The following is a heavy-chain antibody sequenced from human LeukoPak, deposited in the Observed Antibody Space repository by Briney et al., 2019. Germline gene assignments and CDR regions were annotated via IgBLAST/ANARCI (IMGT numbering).Heavy chain of an antibody. CDR3: VKGAPMDY. CDR1: GFSFSSDW. V-gene: IGHV3-74*01. CDR2: INSDGDT. J-gene: IGHJ4*02. Sequence: PGGCLRLSCAASGFSFSSDWMYWVRQAPGKGLVWVSRINSDGDTDYADAVKGRFTISRDNAKNTLYLQMNSLRAEDTAVYHCVKGAPMDYWGQGTLVTVSS.